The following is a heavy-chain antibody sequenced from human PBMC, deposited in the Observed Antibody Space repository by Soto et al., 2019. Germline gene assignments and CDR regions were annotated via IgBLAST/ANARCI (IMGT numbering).Heavy chain of an antibody. Sequence: PSETLSLTCAVYGGSFSGYYWSWIRQPPGKGLEWIGEINHSGSTNYNPSLKSRVTISVDTSKNQFSLKLSSVTAADTAVYYCARVWSYDIQYYYYYMDVWGKGTTVTVSS. V-gene: IGHV4-34*01. CDR2: INHSGST. CDR3: ARVWSYDIQYYYYYMDV. CDR1: GGSFSGYY. J-gene: IGHJ6*03. D-gene: IGHD3-9*01.